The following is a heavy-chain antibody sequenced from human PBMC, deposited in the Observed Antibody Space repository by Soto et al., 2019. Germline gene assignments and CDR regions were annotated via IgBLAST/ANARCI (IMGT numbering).Heavy chain of an antibody. V-gene: IGHV1-69*13. J-gene: IGHJ3*02. CDR1: GGTFSSYA. Sequence: ASVKVSCEASGGTFSSYAISWVRQAPGQGLEWMGGIIPIFGTANYAQKFQGRVTITADESTSTAYMELSSLRSEDTAVYYCARGPREKSSFLDRLYAAFDIWGQGTMVTVSS. D-gene: IGHD3-3*02. CDR3: ARGPREKSSFLDRLYAAFDI. CDR2: IIPIFGTA.